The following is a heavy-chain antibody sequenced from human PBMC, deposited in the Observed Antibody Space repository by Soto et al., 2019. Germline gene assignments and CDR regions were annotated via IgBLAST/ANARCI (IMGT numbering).Heavy chain of an antibody. CDR2: INPNSGGT. Sequence: WASVKVSCKASGYTFTGYYMHWVRQAPGQGLEWMGWINPNSGGTNYAQKFQGWVTMTRDTSISTAYMELSRLRSDDTAVYYCARGREGIVVVPAAIPEGYYYGMDVWGQGTTVTVSS. D-gene: IGHD2-2*02. V-gene: IGHV1-2*04. CDR1: GYTFTGYY. CDR3: ARGREGIVVVPAAIPEGYYYGMDV. J-gene: IGHJ6*02.